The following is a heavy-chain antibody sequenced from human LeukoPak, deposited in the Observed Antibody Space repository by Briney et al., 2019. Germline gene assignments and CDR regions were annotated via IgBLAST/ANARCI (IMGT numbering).Heavy chain of an antibody. Sequence: GGSLRLSCAASGFTFSSYSMNWVRQAPGKGLEWVAFIRYEGSDKYYADSVKGRFTISRDNSKNTLYLQMNSLSAEDTAVYYCAKFATASLTLAYWGPGTLVTVSS. J-gene: IGHJ4*02. D-gene: IGHD2-15*01. CDR2: IRYEGSDK. V-gene: IGHV3-30*02. CDR3: AKFATASLTLAY. CDR1: GFTFSSYS.